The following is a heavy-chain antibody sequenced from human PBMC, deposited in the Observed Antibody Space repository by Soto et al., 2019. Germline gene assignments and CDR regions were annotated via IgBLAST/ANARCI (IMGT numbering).Heavy chain of an antibody. CDR1: GSSISSYY. V-gene: IGHV4-59*01. Sequence: PSETLSLTCTVSGSSISSYYWSWIRQPPGKGLEWIGYIYYSGSTNYNPSLKSRVTISVDTSKNQFSLKLSSVTAADTAVYYCARLKERPRGPLDYWGQGTLVTVSS. D-gene: IGHD1-1*01. CDR3: ARLKERPRGPLDY. CDR2: IYYSGST. J-gene: IGHJ4*02.